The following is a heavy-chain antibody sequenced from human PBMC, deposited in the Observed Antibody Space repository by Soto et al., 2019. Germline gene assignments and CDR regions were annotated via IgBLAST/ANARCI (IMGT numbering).Heavy chain of an antibody. J-gene: IGHJ6*03. CDR3: ARGFRGRQRASYYYCMDV. D-gene: IGHD3-10*01. Sequence: ASVKVSCKASGYTFTSYDINWVRQATGQGLEWMGWMNPNSGNTGYAQKFQGRVTMTRNTSISTAYMELSSLRSEDTAVYYCARGFRGRQRASYYYCMDVWGKGTTVTVSS. CDR2: MNPNSGNT. V-gene: IGHV1-8*01. CDR1: GYTFTSYD.